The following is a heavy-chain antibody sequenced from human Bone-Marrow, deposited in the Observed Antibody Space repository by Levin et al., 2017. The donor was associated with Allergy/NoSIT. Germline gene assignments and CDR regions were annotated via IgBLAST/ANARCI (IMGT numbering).Heavy chain of an antibody. V-gene: IGHV3-33*01. CDR2: IWYDGSNK. J-gene: IGHJ4*02. CDR3: ARDDSAKAVAGTLVTF. D-gene: IGHD6-19*01. Sequence: GGSLRLSCAASGFTFSSYTMHWVRQAPGKGPEWVAIIWYDGSNKFYADSVKGRFTISRDNSQNTLHLQMASLRGEDTAVYYCARDDSAKAVAGTLVTFWGQGTLVTVSS. CDR1: GFTFSSYT.